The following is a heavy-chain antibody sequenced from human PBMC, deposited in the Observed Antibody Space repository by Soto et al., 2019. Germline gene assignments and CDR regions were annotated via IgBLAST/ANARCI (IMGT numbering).Heavy chain of an antibody. Sequence: SVEVSFKASVFRFSDSAVQWVRQSRGQRPEWMAWIVGGSGNTNYAQNSQERVIITRDISTSTVYMELSSLRSDDTAVYFCAARRSGLYAMDVWGQGATVSVS. CDR3: AARRSGLYAMDV. V-gene: IGHV1-58*01. CDR2: IVGGSGNT. D-gene: IGHD1-26*01. J-gene: IGHJ6*02. CDR1: VFRFSDSA.